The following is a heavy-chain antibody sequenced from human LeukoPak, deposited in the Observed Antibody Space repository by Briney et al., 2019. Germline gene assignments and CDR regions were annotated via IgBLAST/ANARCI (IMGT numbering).Heavy chain of an antibody. CDR3: ASQYTSSRIFDD. Sequence: PGGSLRLSCSASGFTFSTYWMSWVRQAPGKGLEWVANMKRDGSEIYYVDSVKGRFTISRDNAKNSLYLQMNSLRAEDTAVYFCASQYTSSRIFDDWGQGTLVTVSS. V-gene: IGHV3-7*01. J-gene: IGHJ4*02. CDR2: MKRDGSEI. CDR1: GFTFSTYW. D-gene: IGHD6-13*01.